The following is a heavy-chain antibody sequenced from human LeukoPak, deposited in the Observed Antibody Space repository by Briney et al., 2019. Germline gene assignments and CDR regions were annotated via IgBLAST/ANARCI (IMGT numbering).Heavy chain of an antibody. CDR2: INHSGST. V-gene: IGHV4-34*01. J-gene: IGHJ6*03. CDR3: ARHVRGVIRARYYYYYMDV. D-gene: IGHD3-10*02. Sequence: PSETLSLTCTVSGVSITTYYWSWIRQPPGKGLEWIGEINHSGSTNYNPSLKSRVTISVDTSENQFSLKLSSVTAADTAVYYCARHVRGVIRARYYYYYMDVWGKGTTVTISS. CDR1: GVSITTYY.